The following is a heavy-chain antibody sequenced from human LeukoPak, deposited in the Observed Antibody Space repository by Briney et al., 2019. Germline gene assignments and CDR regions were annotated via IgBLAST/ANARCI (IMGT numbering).Heavy chain of an antibody. V-gene: IGHV4-59*08. CDR2: IYYSGST. CDR3: ARHKTHAYSGSWYYYGMDV. J-gene: IGHJ6*02. D-gene: IGHD6-13*01. Sequence: SETLSLTCTVSGGSISSYYWSWIRQPPGKGLEWIGYIYYSGSTNYNPSLKSRVTISVDTSKNQFSLKLSSVTAADTAVYYCARHKTHAYSGSWYYYGMDVWGQGTTVTVSS. CDR1: GGSISSYY.